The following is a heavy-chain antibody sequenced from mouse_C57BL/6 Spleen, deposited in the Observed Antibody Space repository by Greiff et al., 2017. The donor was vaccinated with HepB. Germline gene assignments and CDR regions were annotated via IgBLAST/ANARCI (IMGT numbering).Heavy chain of an antibody. CDR2: IYPGDGDT. CDR1: GYAFSSSW. CDR3: ARVAWFAY. J-gene: IGHJ3*01. Sequence: VQLQQSGPELVKPGASAKISCKASGYAFSSSWMNWVKQRPGKGLEWIGRIYPGDGDTNYNGKFKGKATLTADKSSSTAYMQLSSLTSEDSAVYFCARVAWFAYWGQGTLVTVSA. V-gene: IGHV1-82*01.